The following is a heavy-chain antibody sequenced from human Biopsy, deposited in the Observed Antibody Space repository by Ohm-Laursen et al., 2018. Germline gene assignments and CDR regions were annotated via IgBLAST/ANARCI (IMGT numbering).Heavy chain of an antibody. Sequence: SLRLSCAASGFTFGHYAMHWVRQAPGTGLAWISLIWYDGTNEDYADSVKGRFTISRGNSKNTLYLQINTLTLEDTAFYYCARGLSSGWYGYFDVWGRGTLVTVSS. CDR1: GFTFGHYA. D-gene: IGHD6-19*01. CDR3: ARGLSSGWYGYFDV. CDR2: IWYDGTNE. J-gene: IGHJ2*01. V-gene: IGHV3-33*04.